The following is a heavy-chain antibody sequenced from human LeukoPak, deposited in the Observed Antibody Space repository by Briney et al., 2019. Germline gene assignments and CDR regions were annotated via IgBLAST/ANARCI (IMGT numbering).Heavy chain of an antibody. CDR2: IIPIFGTA. V-gene: IGHV1-69*06. CDR3: ARADPTVTTWDAFDI. J-gene: IGHJ3*02. Sequence: GASVKVSCKASGGTFSSYAISWVRQAPGQGLEWMGGIIPIFGTANYAQKFQGRVTITADKSTSTAYMELSSLRSEDTAVYYCARADPTVTTWDAFDIWGQGTMVTVSS. D-gene: IGHD4-17*01. CDR1: GGTFSSYA.